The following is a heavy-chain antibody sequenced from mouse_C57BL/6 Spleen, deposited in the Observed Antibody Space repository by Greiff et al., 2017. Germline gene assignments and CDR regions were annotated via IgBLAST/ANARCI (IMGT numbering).Heavy chain of an antibody. J-gene: IGHJ2*01. CDR2: INPNYGTT. CDR3: ASAGYYGSRFYFDY. CDR1: GYSFTDYN. D-gene: IGHD1-1*01. Sequence: VQLQQSGPELVRPGASVKISCKASGYSFTDYNMNWVKQSNGKSLEWIGVINPNYGTTSYNQKFKGKATLIVDQSSSTAYMQLNSLTSEDSAVYYGASAGYYGSRFYFDYWGQGTTLTVSS. V-gene: IGHV1-39*01.